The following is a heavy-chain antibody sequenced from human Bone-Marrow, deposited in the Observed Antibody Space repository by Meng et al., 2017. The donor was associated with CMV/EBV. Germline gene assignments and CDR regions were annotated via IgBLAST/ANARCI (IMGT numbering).Heavy chain of an antibody. V-gene: IGHV3-11*04. CDR3: ARVRSSAGESLDY. CDR2: ISSSGSTI. Sequence: GGSLRLSCAASGFTFSDYYMSWIRQAPGKGLEWVSYISSSGSTIYYADSVKGRFIISRDNAKNSLFLLMNSLRAEDTAVYYCARVRSSAGESLDYWGQGTLVTVSS. CDR1: GFTFSDYY. J-gene: IGHJ4*02. D-gene: IGHD3-10*01.